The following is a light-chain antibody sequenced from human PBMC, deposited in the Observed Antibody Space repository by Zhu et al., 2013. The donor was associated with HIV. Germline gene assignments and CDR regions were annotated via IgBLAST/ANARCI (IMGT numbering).Light chain of an antibody. CDR2: GAS. V-gene: IGKV3-15*01. J-gene: IGKJ2*02. CDR3: QQYSNWPPST. Sequence: EIVMTQSPATLSVSPGGTATLSCRASQSVSSNLAWYQQKPGQAPRLLIYGASTRDTGIPARFSGSGFGTEFTLAISSLQSEDFAVYYCQQYSNWPPSTFGQGTKLEIK. CDR1: QSVSSN.